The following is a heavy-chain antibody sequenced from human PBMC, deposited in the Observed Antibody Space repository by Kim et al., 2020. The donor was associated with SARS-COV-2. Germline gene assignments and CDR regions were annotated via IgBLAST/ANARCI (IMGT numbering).Heavy chain of an antibody. D-gene: IGHD3-22*01. CDR3: ARDRSSGYYYNDYYGMDV. V-gene: IGHV4-31*02. J-gene: IGHJ6*02. Sequence: KSGVTISVDTSKNQFSLKLSSVTAADTAVYYCARDRSSGYYYNDYYGMDVWGQGTTVTVSS.